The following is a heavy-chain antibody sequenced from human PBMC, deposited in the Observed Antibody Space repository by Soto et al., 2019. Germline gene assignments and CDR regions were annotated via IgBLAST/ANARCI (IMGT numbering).Heavy chain of an antibody. CDR1: GFTFSSYG. Sequence: GGSLTLSCAASGFTFSSYGMHWVRQAPGKGLEWVEVISYDGSNKYYADSAKDRFTISRDNSMNTLYLQMNSLRDGDTVLYYCAKAGLPWYFDYWGQGTLGTVFS. CDR2: ISYDGSNK. CDR3: AKAGLPWYFDY. V-gene: IGHV3-30*18. J-gene: IGHJ4*02.